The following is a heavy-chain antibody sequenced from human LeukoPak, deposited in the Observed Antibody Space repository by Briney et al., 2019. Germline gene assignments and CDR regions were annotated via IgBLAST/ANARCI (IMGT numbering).Heavy chain of an antibody. J-gene: IGHJ4*02. CDR1: GGFISGSHYY. V-gene: IGHV4-39*01. CDR3: ARGYDY. CDR2: INYSGNR. Sequence: TETLSLTCTVSGGFISGSHYYWAWIRQPPGKGLEWIGMINYSGNRYYNPSLWSRATISVDTSTNQFSLNLNSVTAADTAIYSCARGYDYWGQGTLVAVSS. D-gene: IGHD3-22*01.